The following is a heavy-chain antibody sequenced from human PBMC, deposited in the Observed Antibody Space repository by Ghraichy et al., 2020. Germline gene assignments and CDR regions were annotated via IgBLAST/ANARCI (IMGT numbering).Heavy chain of an antibody. J-gene: IGHJ5*02. Sequence: SVKVSCKASGGTFSIHTISWVRQAPGQGLEWMGRIIPELGIANYAQKFQGRVTITADESPITAYLELRSLRSEDTAVYYCARDRGEGWDLPDGIRAYWFDPWGQGTPVIVSS. CDR2: IIPELGIA. CDR3: ARDRGEGWDLPDGIRAYWFDP. D-gene: IGHD1-26*01. V-gene: IGHV1-69*04. CDR1: GGTFSIHT.